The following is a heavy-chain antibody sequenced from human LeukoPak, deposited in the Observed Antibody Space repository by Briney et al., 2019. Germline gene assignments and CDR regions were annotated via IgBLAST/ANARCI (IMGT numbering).Heavy chain of an antibody. D-gene: IGHD6-25*01. V-gene: IGHV1-69*13. CDR2: IIPIFGTA. CDR1: VGTFINYA. CDR3: ARGAATRLDC. J-gene: IGHJ4*02. Sequence: SETVSCKASVGTFINYAISWVRQAPGQGLDWMGGIIPIFGTANYAQKFQGRVTITADESTSTAYMELSSLRSEDTAVYYCARGAATRLDCWGQGTLVTVSS.